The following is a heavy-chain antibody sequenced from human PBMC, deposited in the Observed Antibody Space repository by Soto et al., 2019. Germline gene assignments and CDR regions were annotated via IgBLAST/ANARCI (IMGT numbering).Heavy chain of an antibody. V-gene: IGHV3-15*01. Sequence: EGQLAESGGGLAQPGGSLRLSCAASGFSFTNDGMNWVRQAPGKGLEWVGGIKSKVDGTTTAVSAHVTCRFSISRDDSNNTLSLEMNSPKTEDTGIYFCTTDTESGGLEHMAGNKLPTCWGQGTLVTVSS. D-gene: IGHD2-21*01. CDR1: GFSFTNDG. CDR3: TTDTESGGLEHMAGNKLPTC. J-gene: IGHJ4*02. CDR2: IKSKVDGTTT.